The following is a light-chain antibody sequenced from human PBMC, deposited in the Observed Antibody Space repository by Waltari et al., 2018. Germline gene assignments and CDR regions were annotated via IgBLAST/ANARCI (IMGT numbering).Light chain of an antibody. CDR3: QQYNHYYS. J-gene: IGKJ2*01. Sequence: IVLTQSPATLSVSPGGEATLSCRASQRIATNVAWYQQKPGQGPRLLISEASTRVAGVPARFSGGGSGTEFTLTISSLQSEDVAVYYCQQYNHYYSFGQGTRLEIK. V-gene: IGKV3-15*01. CDR2: EAS. CDR1: QRIATN.